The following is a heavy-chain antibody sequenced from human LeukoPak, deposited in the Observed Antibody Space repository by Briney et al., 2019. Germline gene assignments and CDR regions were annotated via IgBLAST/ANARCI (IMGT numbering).Heavy chain of an antibody. Sequence: PGGSLRLSYAASGFTFSVHWMSWVRQAPGKGLEWVANIKPDGSEKNYVDSVKGRFTISIDNAKNSLYLQMNSLRVEDTAFYWCARELSWSGRDYWGQGTLVTVSS. D-gene: IGHD3-3*01. CDR2: IKPDGSEK. CDR3: ARELSWSGRDY. J-gene: IGHJ4*02. V-gene: IGHV3-7*01. CDR1: GFTFSVHW.